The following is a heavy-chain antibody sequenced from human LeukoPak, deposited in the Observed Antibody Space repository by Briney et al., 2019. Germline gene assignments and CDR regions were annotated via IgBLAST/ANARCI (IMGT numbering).Heavy chain of an antibody. Sequence: PGGSLRLSCAASGFTFSSYWMSWVRQAPGKGLEWVANIKQDGSEKYYVASVKGRFTISRDNAKNSLYLQMNSLRAEDTALYYCAKFGDYDSSGLDYWGQGTLVTVSS. CDR1: GFTFSSYW. CDR3: AKFGDYDSSGLDY. D-gene: IGHD3-22*01. V-gene: IGHV3-7*03. J-gene: IGHJ4*02. CDR2: IKQDGSEK.